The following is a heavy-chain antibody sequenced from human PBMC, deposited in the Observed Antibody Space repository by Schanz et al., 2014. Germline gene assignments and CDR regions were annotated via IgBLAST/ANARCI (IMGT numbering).Heavy chain of an antibody. CDR2: ILGLASTT. Sequence: EVQLLESGGGLVEPGGSLRLSCAASGFTFSTSAMSWVRQVPGKGLEWISAILGLASTTYYADSVKGRFTISRDNSKNTLCLQMNRLRAEDTAVYYCANNWNLDYWGQGTLVTVSS. CDR1: GFTFSTSA. D-gene: IGHD1-20*01. J-gene: IGHJ4*02. V-gene: IGHV3-23*01. CDR3: ANNWNLDY.